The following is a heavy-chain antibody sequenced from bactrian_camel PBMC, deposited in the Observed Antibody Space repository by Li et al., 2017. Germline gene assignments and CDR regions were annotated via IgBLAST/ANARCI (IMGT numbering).Heavy chain of an antibody. D-gene: IGHD7*01. V-gene: IGHV3S42*01. CDR3: AAALDWWLGTYTY. J-gene: IGHJ4*01. CDR2: INSEGSTH. Sequence: VQLVESGGALVQPGGSLRLSCKVSGVLLSTHGLTWLRQAEGKGLVWLGTINSEGSTHYRDVDNVKGRFIISRDNAKNTLYLQINSLKPEDTAVYYCAAALDWWLGTYTYWGQGTQVTVS. CDR1: GVLLSTHG.